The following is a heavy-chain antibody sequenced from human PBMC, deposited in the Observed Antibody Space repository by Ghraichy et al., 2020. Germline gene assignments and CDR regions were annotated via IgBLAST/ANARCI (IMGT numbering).Heavy chain of an antibody. CDR1: GFSLHDYA. V-gene: IGHV3-9*01. CDR2: IYWSSDRI. D-gene: IGHD4-11*01. J-gene: IGHJ6*02. CDR3: GKDISKGGMDV. Sequence: LSLTCVASGFSLHDYAMHWVRQVPGKGLEWVSGIYWSSDRIDYADSVKGRFTISRDNAKNSLYLQMNSLRTEDTAVYYCGKDISKGGMDVWGQGTTVTVSS.